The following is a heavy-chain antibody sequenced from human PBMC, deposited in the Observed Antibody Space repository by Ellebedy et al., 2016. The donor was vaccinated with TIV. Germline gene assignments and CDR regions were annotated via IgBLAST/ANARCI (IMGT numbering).Heavy chain of an antibody. D-gene: IGHD5-24*01. Sequence: SETLSLTXSVSGGSISSRGFYWGWIRQAPGKGLDWIASIYYSGSTYYNPSLKSRVTISVDTSKNQFSLKLSSVTATDKAVYYCASHPSNFDAFDIWGQGTMVTVSS. CDR1: GGSISSRGFY. CDR2: IYYSGST. CDR3: ASHPSNFDAFDI. V-gene: IGHV4-39*01. J-gene: IGHJ3*02.